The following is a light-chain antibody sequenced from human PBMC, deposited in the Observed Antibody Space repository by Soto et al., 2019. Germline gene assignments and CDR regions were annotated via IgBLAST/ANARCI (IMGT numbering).Light chain of an antibody. CDR1: SSDVGGYKY. Sequence: QSALTLPPSASGSPGQSVTISCTGTSSDVGGYKYVSWYQHHPGKAPKVVIYEVTKRPSGVPDRFSGSQSGNTASLTVSGLQAEDEADYYCSSYGGTNNVVFGGGTKLTVL. CDR2: EVT. CDR3: SSYGGTNNVV. V-gene: IGLV2-8*01. J-gene: IGLJ2*01.